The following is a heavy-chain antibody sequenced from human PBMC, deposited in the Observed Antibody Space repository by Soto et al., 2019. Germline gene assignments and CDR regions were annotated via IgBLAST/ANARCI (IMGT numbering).Heavy chain of an antibody. D-gene: IGHD6-19*01. CDR1: GDSMSSSDYY. CDR3: ASRTVNIRTFYSGLKTHCFDY. CDR2: IYYSGST. V-gene: IGHV4-39*01. Sequence: QLQLHESGPGLVKPSETLSLTCAVSGDSMSSSDYYWGWIRQPPGKGLEWIGSIYYSGSTYYNPSLQSRVAISVDTSKNQFSLKLKSVTAADTAIYYCASRTVNIRTFYSGLKTHCFDYWGQGAPVTVSS. J-gene: IGHJ4*02.